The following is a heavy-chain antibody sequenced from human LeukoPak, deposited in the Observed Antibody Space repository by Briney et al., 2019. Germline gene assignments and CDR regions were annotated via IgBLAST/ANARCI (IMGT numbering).Heavy chain of an antibody. CDR1: GDSISSYY. V-gene: IGHV4-59*01. CDR2: IYYSGST. J-gene: IGHJ6*03. CDR3: ARGKPLTGYSYYYYYYMDV. D-gene: IGHD3-9*01. Sequence: SETLSLTCTVSGDSISSYYWSWIRQPPGKGLEWIGYIYYSGSTNYNPSLKSRVTISVDTSKNQFSLKLSSVTAADTAVYYCARGKPLTGYSYYYYYYMDVWGKGTTVTISS.